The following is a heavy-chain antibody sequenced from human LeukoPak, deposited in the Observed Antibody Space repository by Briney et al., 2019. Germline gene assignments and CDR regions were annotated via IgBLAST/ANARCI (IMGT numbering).Heavy chain of an antibody. J-gene: IGHJ4*02. V-gene: IGHV4-4*02. D-gene: IGHD4/OR15-4a*01. CDR3: ARESNSALPAFDF. CDR1: GDSISSSHW. Sequence: SSETLSLTCAVSGDSISSSHWWSWVRQPPGKGLEWIGEIYHSGITNYNPSLKSRVTMSVDKSKNQFSLKLSSVTAADTAAYYCARESNSALPAFDFWGQGTLVTVSS. CDR2: IYHSGIT.